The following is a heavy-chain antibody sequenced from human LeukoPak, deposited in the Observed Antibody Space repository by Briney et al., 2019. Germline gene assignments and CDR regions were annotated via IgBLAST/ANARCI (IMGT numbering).Heavy chain of an antibody. CDR1: VGSLRRYY. CDR3: ASAGMIYCSSTSCYLGGWFDP. V-gene: IGHV4-59*10. J-gene: IGHJ5*02. D-gene: IGHD2-2*01. CDR2: IYTSGST. Sequence: PSETLSLSCAVSVGSLRRYYGSCVRQPAGQGLEWIGRIYTSGSTTYNPTPKSRVTMSVGTSKNQFSLKLSYVTAADTAVYYCASAGMIYCSSTSCYLGGWFDPWGQGTLVTVPS.